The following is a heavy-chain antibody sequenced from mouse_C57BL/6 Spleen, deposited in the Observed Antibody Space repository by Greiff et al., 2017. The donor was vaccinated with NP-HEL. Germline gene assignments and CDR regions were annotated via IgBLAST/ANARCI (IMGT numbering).Heavy chain of an antibody. V-gene: IGHV1-55*01. J-gene: IGHJ4*01. CDR1: GYTFTSYW. CDR2: IYPGSGST. Sequence: QVQLKQPGAELVKPGASVKMSCKASGYTFTSYWITWVKQRPGQGLEWIGDIYPGSGSTNYNEKFKSKATLTVDTSSSTAYMQLSSLTSEDSAVYYCARNDGNYDYYAMDYWGQGTSVTASS. D-gene: IGHD2-1*01. CDR3: ARNDGNYDYYAMDY.